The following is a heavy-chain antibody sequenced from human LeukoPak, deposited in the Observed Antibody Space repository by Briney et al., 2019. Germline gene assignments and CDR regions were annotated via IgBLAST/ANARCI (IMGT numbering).Heavy chain of an antibody. CDR1: GFTFA. Sequence: GGSLRLSCAASGFTFAMAWVRQAPGKGLEWVSAISGSGGSTYYADSVKGRFTISRDNSKNTLYLQMNSLRAEDTAVYYCAKQLPVVTALRGFDYWGQGTLVTVSS. V-gene: IGHV3-23*01. CDR2: ISGSGGST. D-gene: IGHD2-21*02. J-gene: IGHJ4*02. CDR3: AKQLPVVTALRGFDY.